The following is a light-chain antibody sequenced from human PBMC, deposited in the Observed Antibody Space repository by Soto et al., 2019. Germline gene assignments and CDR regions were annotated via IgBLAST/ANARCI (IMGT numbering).Light chain of an antibody. V-gene: IGLV1-44*01. CDR1: DSNIGGGA. J-gene: IGLJ1*01. CDR3: AAWDDSLGGKV. Sequence: QSVLPQPPSASGTPGQGVTISCSGSDSNIGGGAVNWYQHLPGTAPKLLIFSDNQRPSGVPDRFSGSRSGTSASLAISGLQSEDEADYYCAAWDDSLGGKVFGTGTKVTVL. CDR2: SDN.